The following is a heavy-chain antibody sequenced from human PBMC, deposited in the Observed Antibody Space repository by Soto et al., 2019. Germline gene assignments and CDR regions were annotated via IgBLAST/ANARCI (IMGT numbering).Heavy chain of an antibody. CDR3: ARDIEYSSSYYYYYYGMDV. V-gene: IGHV3-21*01. CDR1: GFTFSSYS. J-gene: IGHJ6*02. CDR2: ISSSSSYI. D-gene: IGHD6-6*01. Sequence: SGGSLRLSCAASGFTFSSYSMNWVRQAPGKGLEWVSSISSSSSYIYYADSVKGRFTISRDNAKNSLYLQMNSLRAEDTAVYYCARDIEYSSSYYYYYYGMDVWGQGTTVTVSS.